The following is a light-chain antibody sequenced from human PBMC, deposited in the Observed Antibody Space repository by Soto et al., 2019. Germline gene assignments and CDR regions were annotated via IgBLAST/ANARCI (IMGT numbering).Light chain of an antibody. Sequence: DIVMTQSPSTLAASVGDTVTMTCRSSSKWLAWYQKKPGKAPKLLIYDVSNLERGVPPRFSGSTSGAESTLTITGLQPDDLGTYYCQHTTDFTFGQGTKVEIK. CDR3: QHTTDFT. CDR2: DVS. J-gene: IGKJ2*01. CDR1: SSSKW. V-gene: IGKV1-5*01.